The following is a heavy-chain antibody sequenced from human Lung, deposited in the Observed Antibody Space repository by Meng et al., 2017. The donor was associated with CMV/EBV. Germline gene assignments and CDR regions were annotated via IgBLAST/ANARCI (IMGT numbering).Heavy chain of an antibody. J-gene: IGHJ6*01. CDR2: IYSGDDST. CDR1: GFTFSTFA. Sequence: GGSLRLXCAASGFTFSTFAMSWVRQAPGKGLQWVSIIYSGDDSTYYADSVKGRFTISRDNSKNMLYLQMNRLRAEDSAVYFCAKGKWGGYYDYYGMDVWGRGTTVTVSS. CDR3: AKGKWGGYYDYYGMDV. D-gene: IGHD1-26*01. V-gene: IGHV3-23*03.